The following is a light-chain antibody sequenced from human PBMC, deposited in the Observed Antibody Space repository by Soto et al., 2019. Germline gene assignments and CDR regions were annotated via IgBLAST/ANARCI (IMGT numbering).Light chain of an antibody. CDR2: GAS. Sequence: IVLTQSPGTLSLSPWERATLSCRASQSVSSSYLAWYQQKPGQAPRLLIYGASSRATGIPDRFSGSGSGTDFTLTISRLEPEDFAVYYCQQYGSSPYTFGQGTKVDIK. J-gene: IGKJ2*01. V-gene: IGKV3-20*01. CDR1: QSVSSSY. CDR3: QQYGSSPYT.